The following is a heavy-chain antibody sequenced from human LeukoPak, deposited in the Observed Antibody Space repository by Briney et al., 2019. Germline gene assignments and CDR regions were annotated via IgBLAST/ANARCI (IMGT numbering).Heavy chain of an antibody. CDR1: GFVFHDFA. D-gene: IGHD4-17*01. CDR2: IKEDGSEK. Sequence: GGSLRLSCAASGFVFHDFAMHWVRQSPGEGLEWVANIKEDGSEKYYVDSVKGRFTISRDNAKNSLYLQMNSLRVEDTAVYYCARDPSTVTWDYWGQGNLVTVSS. J-gene: IGHJ4*02. CDR3: ARDPSTVTWDY. V-gene: IGHV3-7*01.